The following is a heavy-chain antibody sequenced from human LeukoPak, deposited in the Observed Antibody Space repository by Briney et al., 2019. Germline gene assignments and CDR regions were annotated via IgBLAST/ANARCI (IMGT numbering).Heavy chain of an antibody. CDR3: AKRRSGWYGFFAFDI. J-gene: IGHJ3*02. Sequence: SSETLSLTCAVYGGSFRGYYWSWIRQPPGKGLEWIGEINHSGSTNYNPSLKSRVTISVDTSKNQFSLKLSSVTAADTAVYYCAKRRSGWYGFFAFDIWGQGTMVTVSS. CDR1: GGSFRGYY. D-gene: IGHD6-19*01. V-gene: IGHV4-34*01. CDR2: INHSGST.